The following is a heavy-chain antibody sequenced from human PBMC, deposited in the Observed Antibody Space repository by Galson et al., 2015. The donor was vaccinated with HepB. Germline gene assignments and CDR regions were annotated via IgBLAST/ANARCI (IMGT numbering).Heavy chain of an antibody. V-gene: IGHV3-30*18. Sequence: SLRLSCAASGFSFSTYGMHWVRQAPGRGLEWVAVISFDGRKKEYADSVKGRFTISRDNPRNTLYLQMNSLRVEDTAVYYCAKDIVAAIWDYFDNWGQGTLVTVSS. D-gene: IGHD5-12*01. J-gene: IGHJ4*02. CDR1: GFSFSTYG. CDR2: ISFDGRKK. CDR3: AKDIVAAIWDYFDN.